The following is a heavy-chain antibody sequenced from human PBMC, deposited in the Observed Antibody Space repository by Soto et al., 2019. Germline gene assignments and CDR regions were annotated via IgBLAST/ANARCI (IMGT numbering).Heavy chain of an antibody. CDR3: ARDSATPFDY. J-gene: IGHJ4*02. D-gene: IGHD2-15*01. V-gene: IGHV1-69*08. CDR1: RGTFSSYT. Sequence: QGQLLPSGAEVQKPGSSVKASCKDSRGTFSSYTISWVRQASGQGLEWMGRIIPILGIANYAQKLQGRVTITADKSTSTDYMELSSLRSEDTAVYYCARDSATPFDYWGQGTLVTVSS. CDR2: IIPILGIA.